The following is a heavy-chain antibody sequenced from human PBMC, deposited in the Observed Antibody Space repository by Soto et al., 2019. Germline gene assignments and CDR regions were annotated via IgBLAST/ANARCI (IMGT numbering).Heavy chain of an antibody. CDR1: GGTFSSYT. J-gene: IGHJ2*01. D-gene: IGHD5-12*01. CDR3: ARGNHRWLQLWYFDL. Sequence: QVQLVQSGAEVKKPGSSVTVSCKASGGTFSSYTISWVRQAPGQGLEWMGGIIPIFGTANYAQKFQGRVTITEEESTSTAYMESSSLKSEDTAVYYCARGNHRWLQLWYFDLWGRGTLVTVSS. CDR2: IIPIFGTA. V-gene: IGHV1-69*12.